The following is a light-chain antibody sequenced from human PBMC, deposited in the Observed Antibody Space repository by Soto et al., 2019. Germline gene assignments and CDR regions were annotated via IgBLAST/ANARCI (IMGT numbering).Light chain of an antibody. CDR3: NSFTTSSTYV. CDR2: DVS. CDR1: TSDVGRYNY. Sequence: QSVLTQPASVSGSPGQSISFSCTGTTSDVGRYNYVSWYQQHPGKAPKLMIYDVSYRPSWVSNRFSGSKSGITASLTISGLQAEDEADYYCNSFTTSSTYVFGTGTKVT. J-gene: IGLJ1*01. V-gene: IGLV2-14*03.